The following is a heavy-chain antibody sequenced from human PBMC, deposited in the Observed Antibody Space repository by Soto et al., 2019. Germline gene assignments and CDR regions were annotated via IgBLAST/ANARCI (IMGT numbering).Heavy chain of an antibody. CDR1: GYTFTSYY. D-gene: IGHD3-22*01. CDR3: ARDGPYYYDSSGYAHYDY. V-gene: IGHV1-46*01. J-gene: IGHJ4*02. Sequence: ASVKVSCKASGYTFTSYYMHWVRQAPGQGLEWMGIINPSGGSTSYAQKFQGRVTMTRDTSTSTVYMELSSLRSEDTAVYYCARDGPYYYDSSGYAHYDYWGQGTLVTVSS. CDR2: INPSGGST.